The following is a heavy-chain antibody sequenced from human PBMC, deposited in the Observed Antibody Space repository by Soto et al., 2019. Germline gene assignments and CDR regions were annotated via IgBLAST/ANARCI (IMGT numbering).Heavy chain of an antibody. CDR1: GFSLSNGRMG. Sequence: QVTLKESGPVLVKPTETLTLTCTVSGFSLSNGRMGVSWIRQPPGKPLEWLAYFFSDVERSYSASMQSRLTLSTDTSGSQVVLTMTNMDPVDTATYYCARMDGDYNYYGLDVWGQGTTVTVSS. J-gene: IGHJ6*02. CDR3: ARMDGDYNYYGLDV. CDR2: FFSDVER. D-gene: IGHD3-10*01. V-gene: IGHV2-26*02.